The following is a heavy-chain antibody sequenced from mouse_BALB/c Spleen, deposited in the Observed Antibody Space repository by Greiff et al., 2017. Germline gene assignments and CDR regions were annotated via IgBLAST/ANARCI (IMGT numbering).Heavy chain of an antibody. J-gene: IGHJ4*01. D-gene: IGHD1-1*01. CDR1: GFNIKDTY. Sequence: VQLQQSGAELVKPGASVKLSCTASGFNIKDTYMHWVKQRPEQGQEWIGRIDPANGNTKYDPKFQGKATITADTSSNTAYLQLSSLTSEDTAVYYCARDYELYYYAMDYWGQGTSVTVSS. CDR2: IDPANGNT. CDR3: ARDYELYYYAMDY. V-gene: IGHV14-3*02.